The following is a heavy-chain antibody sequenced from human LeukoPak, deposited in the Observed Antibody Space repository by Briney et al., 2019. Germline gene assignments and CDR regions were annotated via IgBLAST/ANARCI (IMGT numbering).Heavy chain of an antibody. J-gene: IGHJ4*02. V-gene: IGHV1-3*03. CDR2: INPANGYT. CDR1: GYTFTNYA. D-gene: IGHD5-24*01. Sequence: ASVKVSCKTSGYTFTNYAMHWVRQAPGQTIEWLAWINPANGYTRYSQHFQDRVTVSSDTSADTAYMELSSLRSEDKAIYFCAIRDGHTDHWGQGTLVTVSS. CDR3: AIRDGHTDH.